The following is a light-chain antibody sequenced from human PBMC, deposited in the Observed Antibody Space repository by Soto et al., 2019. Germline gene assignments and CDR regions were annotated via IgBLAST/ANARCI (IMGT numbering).Light chain of an antibody. CDR3: QYYYSSLSGWV. CDR2: GNS. J-gene: IGLJ3*02. V-gene: IGLV1-40*01. Sequence: QSVLTQPPSVSGAPGQRVTISCTGSSSNIGAGYDGHWYQQLPGTAHKLLIDGNSNRTSGVPDRLSVSKSGTSASLAITALQADDEADYYCQYYYSSLSGWVFGGGTKLTVL. CDR1: SSNIGAGYD.